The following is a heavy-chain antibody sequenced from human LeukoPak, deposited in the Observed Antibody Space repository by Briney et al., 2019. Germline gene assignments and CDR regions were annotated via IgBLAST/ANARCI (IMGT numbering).Heavy chain of an antibody. CDR2: IYYSGST. D-gene: IGHD3-10*01. CDR1: GGPISSYY. CDR3: ARVEVGYYYGSGTQISWFDP. V-gene: IGHV4-59*08. J-gene: IGHJ5*02. Sequence: SETLSLTCTVSGGPISSYYRSWIRQPPGKGLEWIGYIYYSGSTNYNPSLKSRVTISADTSKNQFSLRLSSVTAADTAVYYCARVEVGYYYGSGTQISWFDPWGQGTLVTVSS.